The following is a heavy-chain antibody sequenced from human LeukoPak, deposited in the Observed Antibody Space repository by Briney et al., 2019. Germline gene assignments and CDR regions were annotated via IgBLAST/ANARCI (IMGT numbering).Heavy chain of an antibody. J-gene: IGHJ4*02. CDR3: ARARRSSWFSHHDY. CDR1: RFTYRSYA. CDR2: ISYDGSNK. V-gene: IGHV3-30-3*01. D-gene: IGHD6-13*01. Sequence: PGGSLRLSCAASRFTYRSYAMHGLRQAPGKGLAWVAVISYDGSNKYYADSVKGRFTISRDNSKNTLYLQMNSMRAEDTAVYYCARARRSSWFSHHDYWGQGTVVTVSS.